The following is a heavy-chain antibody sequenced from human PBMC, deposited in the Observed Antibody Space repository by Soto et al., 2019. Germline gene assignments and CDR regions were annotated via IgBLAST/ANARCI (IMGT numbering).Heavy chain of an antibody. D-gene: IGHD4-17*01. V-gene: IGHV1-18*01. CDR3: ARGGDYGDRSIDFDY. J-gene: IGHJ4*02. CDR1: GYTFTSYG. CDR2: ISAYNGNT. Sequence: ASVKVSCKASGYTFTSYGISWVRQAPGQGLEWMGWISAYNGNTNYAQKLQGRVTMTTDTSTSTAYMELRSLRSDDTAVYCCARGGDYGDRSIDFDYWGQGTLVTVSS.